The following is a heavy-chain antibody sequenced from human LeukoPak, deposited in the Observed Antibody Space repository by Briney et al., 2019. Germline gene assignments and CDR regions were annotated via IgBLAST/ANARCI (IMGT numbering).Heavy chain of an antibody. J-gene: IGHJ3*02. CDR1: GFSFSTFA. CDR2: ISGSGEST. D-gene: IGHD2-15*01. Sequence: GGSLRLSCAASGFSFSTFAMNCVRQAPGKGLEWVSGISGSGESTYYADSVKGGFTISRDNSKNTLYLQMNSLRAEDTAVYYCAKGRTFTPNDAFHIWGQGTMVTVSS. CDR3: AKGRTFTPNDAFHI. V-gene: IGHV3-23*01.